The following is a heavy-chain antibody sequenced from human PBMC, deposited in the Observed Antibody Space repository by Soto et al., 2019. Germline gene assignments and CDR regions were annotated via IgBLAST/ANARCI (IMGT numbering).Heavy chain of an antibody. V-gene: IGHV3-23*01. J-gene: IGHJ5*02. CDR2: ISGSGGST. CDR1: GFTFSSYS. Sequence: PGGSLRLSCAASGFTFSSYSMSWVRQVPGKGLEWVSAISGSGGSTYYADSVKGRFTISRDNSKNTLYLQMNSLRAEDTAVYYCAKDKSTLGYCSSTSCYTKNWFDPWGQGTLVTVSS. D-gene: IGHD2-2*02. CDR3: AKDKSTLGYCSSTSCYTKNWFDP.